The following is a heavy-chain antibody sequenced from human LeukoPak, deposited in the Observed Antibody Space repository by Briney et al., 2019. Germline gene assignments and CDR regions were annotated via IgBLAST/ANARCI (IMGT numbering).Heavy chain of an antibody. CDR2: ISGSGGST. Sequence: GGSLRLSCVASGFTFSSYGMSWVRQAPGKGLEWVSAISGSGGSTYYADSVKGRFTISRDNSKNTLYLQMNSLRAEDTAVYYCARRAGAYSHPYDYWGQGTLVIVSS. J-gene: IGHJ4*02. CDR3: ARRAGAYSHPYDY. CDR1: GFTFSSYG. V-gene: IGHV3-23*01. D-gene: IGHD4/OR15-4a*01.